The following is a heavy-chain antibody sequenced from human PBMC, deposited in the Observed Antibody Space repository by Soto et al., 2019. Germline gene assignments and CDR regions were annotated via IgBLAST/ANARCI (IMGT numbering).Heavy chain of an antibody. D-gene: IGHD6-13*01. J-gene: IGHJ5*02. V-gene: IGHV1-3*01. CDR1: GYTFPCYG. CDR2: INAANGDT. CDR3: VRRHVSATGIDWFDP. Sequence: AAPVKVSCKAFGYTFPCYGIHWVLQGPGQRLEWMGWINAANGDTKYSPKFQGRVTITRDTSASTAYMELSSLRSEDTAVYYCVRRHVSATGIDWFDPWGQGTLVTV.